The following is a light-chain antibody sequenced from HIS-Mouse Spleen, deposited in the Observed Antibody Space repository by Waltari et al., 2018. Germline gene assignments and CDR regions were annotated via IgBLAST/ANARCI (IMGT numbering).Light chain of an antibody. J-gene: IGLJ2*01. Sequence: SYELTQPPSASVSTGQTARITCSGDALPKKYAYWYQRKSGQAPVLVIYEDSKRPSGIPERFSGSSSGTMATLTISGAQVEDEADYYCYSTDSSGNHRVFGGGTKLTVL. CDR3: YSTDSSGNHRV. CDR2: EDS. CDR1: ALPKKY. V-gene: IGLV3-10*01.